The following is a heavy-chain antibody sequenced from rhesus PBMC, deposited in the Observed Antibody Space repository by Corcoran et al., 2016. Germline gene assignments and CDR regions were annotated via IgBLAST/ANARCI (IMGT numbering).Heavy chain of an antibody. J-gene: IGHJ5-1*01. CDR3: ASPFERGRFEV. V-gene: IGHV4S9*01. CDR1: GGSMSEGSF. D-gene: IGHD3-34*01. CDR2: IYANSVT. Sequence: QVRLQESGPGLVKSSETLSLTCAVSGGSMSEGSFWNWIRQPPGKGLEWIGNIYANSVTSYNPSLKSRVTISKDTSNNQVFLKLTSVTAADTAVYFCASPFERGRFEVWGAGILVSVSS.